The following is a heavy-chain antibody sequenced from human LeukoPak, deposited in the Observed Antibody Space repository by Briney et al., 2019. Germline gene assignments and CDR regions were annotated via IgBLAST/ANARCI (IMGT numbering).Heavy chain of an antibody. D-gene: IGHD3-10*01. Sequence: GGSLRLSCAASGFTFGHYNMNWVSQAPGKGLEWVSSISGSSSYKYYAYSVNGRFTISRDNAKNSLYLQMNSLRADDTAVYYCARDGTYGDFDYWGQGTLVTVSS. V-gene: IGHV3-21*01. CDR2: ISGSSSYK. CDR1: GFTFGHYN. CDR3: ARDGTYGDFDY. J-gene: IGHJ4*02.